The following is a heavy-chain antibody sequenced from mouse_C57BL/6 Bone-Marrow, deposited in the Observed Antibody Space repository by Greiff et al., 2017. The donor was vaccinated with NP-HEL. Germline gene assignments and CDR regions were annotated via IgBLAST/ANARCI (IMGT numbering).Heavy chain of an antibody. J-gene: IGHJ2*01. V-gene: IGHV5-9-1*02. CDR1: GFTFSSYA. D-gene: IGHD2-1*01. CDR2: ISSGGDYI. Sequence: EVKLMESGEGLVKPGGSLKLSCAASGFTFSSYAMSWVRQTPEKRLEWVAYISSGGDYIYYVDTVKGRFTISRDNARNTLYLQMSSLKSEDTAMYYCTRIYYGILFDYWGQGTTLTVSS. CDR3: TRIYYGILFDY.